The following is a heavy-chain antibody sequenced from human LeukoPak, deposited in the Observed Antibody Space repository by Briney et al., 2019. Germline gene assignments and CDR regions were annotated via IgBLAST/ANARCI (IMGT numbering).Heavy chain of an antibody. Sequence: SETLSLTCTVSGVSISSSNSYWGWIRQPPGKGLEWIGSIYYSGNTYYNASLKSQVSISTDTSKNQFSLRLTSVTAADTAVYYCARQTGSRLFILPGGQGTLVTVSS. CDR1: GVSISSSNSY. CDR3: ARQTGSRLFILP. D-gene: IGHD3/OR15-3a*01. CDR2: IYYSGNT. J-gene: IGHJ4*02. V-gene: IGHV4-39*01.